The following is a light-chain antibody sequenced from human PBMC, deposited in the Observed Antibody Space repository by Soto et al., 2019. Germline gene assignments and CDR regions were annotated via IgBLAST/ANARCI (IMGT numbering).Light chain of an antibody. CDR2: LGS. Sequence: DLVMTQSPLSLPVTPGEPASISCRSSQSLLDSSGYDFLDWYLLKPGQSPQLLIYLGSNRASGVTDRFSGSPSGTAFTLQISRVEAEDVGVYSCMQALQSPLPFGRGTKLEIK. CDR3: MQALQSPLP. CDR1: QSLLDSSGYDF. V-gene: IGKV2-28*01. J-gene: IGKJ2*01.